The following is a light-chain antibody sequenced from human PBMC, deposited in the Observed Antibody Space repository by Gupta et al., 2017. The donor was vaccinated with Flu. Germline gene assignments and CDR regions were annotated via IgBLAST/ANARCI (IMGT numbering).Light chain of an antibody. CDR1: SSNIGAGYD. CDR2: GNS. CDR3: QSYDSSLSGYV. V-gene: IGLV1-40*01. Sequence: QSVLTQPPSVSGAPAQRVTISCTGSSSNIGAGYDVHWYQQLPGTAPKLLIYGNSNRPSGVPDRFSGSKSGTSASRAITGLQAEDEADYYCQSYDSSLSGYVFGGGTKLTVL. J-gene: IGLJ3*02.